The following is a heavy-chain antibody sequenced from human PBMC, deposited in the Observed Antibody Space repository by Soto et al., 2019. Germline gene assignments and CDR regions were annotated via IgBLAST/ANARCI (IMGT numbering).Heavy chain of an antibody. Sequence: GESLKISCAASGFTFSSYAMSWVRQAPGKGLEWVSAISGSGGSTYYADSVKGRFTISRDNSKNTLYLQMNSLRAEDTAVYYCAKKLAILEWLLPGRESFAFDYWGQGTLVTVSS. D-gene: IGHD3-3*01. V-gene: IGHV3-23*01. CDR2: ISGSGGST. CDR3: AKKLAILEWLLPGRESFAFDY. CDR1: GFTFSSYA. J-gene: IGHJ4*02.